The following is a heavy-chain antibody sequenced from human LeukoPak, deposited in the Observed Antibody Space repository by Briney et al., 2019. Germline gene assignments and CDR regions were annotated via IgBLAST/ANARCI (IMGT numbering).Heavy chain of an antibody. J-gene: IGHJ1*01. V-gene: IGHV3-73*01. D-gene: IGHD2-15*01. Sequence: TGGSLRLSCAASGFTFSGSAMHWVRQASGKGLEWVGRIRSKANSYATAYAASVKGRFTISRDDSKNTAYLQMNSLKTEDTAVYYCTRHLIRCSGGSCYDAGFQHWGQGTLVTVSS. CDR2: IRSKANSYAT. CDR3: TRHLIRCSGGSCYDAGFQH. CDR1: GFTFSGSA.